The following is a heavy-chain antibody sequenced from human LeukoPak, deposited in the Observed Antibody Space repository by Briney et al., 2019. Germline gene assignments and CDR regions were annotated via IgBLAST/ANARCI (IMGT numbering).Heavy chain of an antibody. J-gene: IGHJ4*02. CDR2: ISGSGGST. D-gene: IGHD3-3*01. Sequence: PGGSLRLSCAASGFTFSSYAMSWVRQAPGKGLEWVSAISGSGGSTYYADSVKGRFTISRDNSKNTLYLQMNSLRAGDTAVYYCAKTTYYDFWSGLNYWGQGTLVTVSS. V-gene: IGHV3-23*01. CDR1: GFTFSSYA. CDR3: AKTTYYDFWSGLNY.